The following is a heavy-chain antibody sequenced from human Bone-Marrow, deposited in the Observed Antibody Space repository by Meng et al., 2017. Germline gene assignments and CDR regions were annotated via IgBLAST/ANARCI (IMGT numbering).Heavy chain of an antibody. J-gene: IGHJ4*02. D-gene: IGHD4-17*01. Sequence: QVQLQESGPGLVKPSQTLSLPFTVSGGSISSVDYYWSWIRQPPGKGLEWIGYIYYSGSTYYNPSLKSRVTISVDTSKNQFSLKLSSVTAADTAVYYCASSMTTVTAEIDYWGQGTLVTVSS. V-gene: IGHV4-30-4*01. CDR3: ASSMTTVTAEIDY. CDR2: IYYSGST. CDR1: GGSISSVDYY.